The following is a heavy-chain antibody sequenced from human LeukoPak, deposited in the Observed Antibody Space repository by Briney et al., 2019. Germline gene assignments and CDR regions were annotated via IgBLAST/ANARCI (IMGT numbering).Heavy chain of an antibody. Sequence: SETLSLTCTVSGGSISSYYWSWIRQPPGKGLEWIGYIYYSGSTNYNPSLKSRVTISVDTSKNQFSLKLSSVTAADTAVYYCARDQDYGDYANAFDIWGQGTMVTVSS. CDR3: ARDQDYGDYANAFDI. CDR1: GGSISSYY. V-gene: IGHV4-59*01. J-gene: IGHJ3*02. CDR2: IYYSGST. D-gene: IGHD4-17*01.